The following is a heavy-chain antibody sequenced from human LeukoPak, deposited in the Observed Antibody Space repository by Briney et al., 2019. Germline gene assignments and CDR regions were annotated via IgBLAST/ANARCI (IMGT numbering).Heavy chain of an antibody. V-gene: IGHV3-30*04. D-gene: IGHD5-18*01. J-gene: IGHJ4*02. CDR3: ARVVDTHFDY. CDR2: ISYGGIDK. Sequence: PGGSLRLSCAASGFNFSSYAMHWVRQAPGEGLEWVGLISYGGIDKSYADSVKGRFTISRDNAKNTLYLQMNSLRAEDTAVYYCARVVDTHFDYWGQGTLVTVSS. CDR1: GFNFSSYA.